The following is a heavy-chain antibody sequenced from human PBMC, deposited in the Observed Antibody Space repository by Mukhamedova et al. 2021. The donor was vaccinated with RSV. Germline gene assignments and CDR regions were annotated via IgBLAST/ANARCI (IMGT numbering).Heavy chain of an antibody. J-gene: IGHJ3*02. D-gene: IGHD1-1*01. CDR3: ARGYDAFDI. V-gene: IGHV4-31*02. CDR2: IYYSGST. Sequence: GKGLEWIGYIYYSGSTYYNPSLKSRVTISVDTSKNQFSLQLSSVTAADTAVYYCARGYDAFDIWGLGTEVTVSS.